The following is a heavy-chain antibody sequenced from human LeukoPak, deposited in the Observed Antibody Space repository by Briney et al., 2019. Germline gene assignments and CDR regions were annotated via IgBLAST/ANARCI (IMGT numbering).Heavy chain of an antibody. CDR2: IKSKTEGGTT. J-gene: IGHJ6*02. CDR1: GFTFSKAW. V-gene: IGHV3-15*01. CDR3: TTDEDWNYARKDV. Sequence: PGGSLRLSCAASGFTFSKAWMSWVRQAPGKGLEWVGRIKSKTEGGTTDYAAPVKGRFTISRDDSKSTVYLQMDSLKTEDTAVYYCTTDEDWNYARKDVWGQGATVIVSS. D-gene: IGHD1-7*01.